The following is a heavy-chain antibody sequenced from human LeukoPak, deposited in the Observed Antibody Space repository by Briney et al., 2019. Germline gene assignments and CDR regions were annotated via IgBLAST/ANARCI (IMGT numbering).Heavy chain of an antibody. CDR3: ARGVSYYARGAFYI. V-gene: IGHV3-11*04. CDR2: VTARGGAK. CDR1: GFIFSDYN. J-gene: IGHJ3*02. D-gene: IGHD3-10*01. Sequence: GGALRLSCVDSGFIFSDYNMSWVRQAPGGGVEWVSHVTARGGAKYYADSVKGRFTISREKAKKSLCLQMNRLRAEHTAVYYCARGVSYYARGAFYIWGQGTLVSVSS.